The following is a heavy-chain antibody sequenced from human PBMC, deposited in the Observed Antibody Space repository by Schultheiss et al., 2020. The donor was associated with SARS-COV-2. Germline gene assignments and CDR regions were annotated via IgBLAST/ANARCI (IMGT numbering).Heavy chain of an antibody. Sequence: SETLSLTCAVSGGSISSSNWWSWVRQPPGKGLEWIGEIYHSGSTYYNPSLKSRITMSVDTSKNQFYLKLSSVTAADTAVYYCARAGQYPFGMDVWGQGTTVTV. CDR3: ARAGQYPFGMDV. V-gene: IGHV4-4*02. CDR2: IYHSGST. CDR1: GGSISSSNW. J-gene: IGHJ6*02. D-gene: IGHD3-10*01.